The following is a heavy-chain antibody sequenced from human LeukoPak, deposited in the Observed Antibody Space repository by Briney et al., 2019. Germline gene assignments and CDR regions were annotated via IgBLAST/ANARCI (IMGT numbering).Heavy chain of an antibody. V-gene: IGHV3-30*03. D-gene: IGHD3-10*01. J-gene: IGHJ4*02. Sequence: GGSLRHSCAASGFTFSSYSMHWVRQAPGKGLEWVAVISYDGKKRFYADSVKGRFTISRDNSKNTVDLQMNSLRAEDMAVYYCARDWGYDSGTYCVYWGQGTLVTASS. CDR3: ARDWGYDSGTYCVY. CDR2: ISYDGKKR. CDR1: GFTFSSYS.